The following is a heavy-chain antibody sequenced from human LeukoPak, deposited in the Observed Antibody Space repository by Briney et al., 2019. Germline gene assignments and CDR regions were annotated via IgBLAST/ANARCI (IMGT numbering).Heavy chain of an antibody. D-gene: IGHD3-10*01. V-gene: IGHV4-4*07. CDR2: IYTSGST. CDR1: GGSISSYY. CDR3: AAGFGELFARDY. J-gene: IGHJ4*02. Sequence: ASQTLSLTCTVPGGSISSYYWSWIRQPAGKGLEWIGRIYTSGSTNYNPSLKSRVTMSVDTSKNQFSLKRSSVTAADTAVYYCAAGFGELFARDYWGQGTLVTVSS.